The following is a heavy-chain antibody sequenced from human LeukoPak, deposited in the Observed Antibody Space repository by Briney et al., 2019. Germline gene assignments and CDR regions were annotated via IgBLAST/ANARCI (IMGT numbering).Heavy chain of an antibody. V-gene: IGHV3-33*01. CDR1: GFTFSSYG. J-gene: IGHJ4*02. D-gene: IGHD1-26*01. CDR3: ARDSAWMGATLYYFDY. Sequence: GGSLRLSCAASGFTFSSYGMHWVRQAPGKGLEWVAVIWYDGSNKHYADSVKGRFTISRDNSKNTLYLQMNSLRAEDTAVYYCARDSAWMGATLYYFDYWGQGTLVTVSS. CDR2: IWYDGSNK.